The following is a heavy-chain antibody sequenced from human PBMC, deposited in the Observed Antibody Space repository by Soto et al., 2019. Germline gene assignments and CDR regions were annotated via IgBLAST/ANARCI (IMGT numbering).Heavy chain of an antibody. V-gene: IGHV3-21*01. Sequence: GGSLRLSCAASGFTFSSYSMNWVRQGPGKGLGWVSSISSSSSYIYYADSVKGRFTISRDNAKNSLYLQMNSLRAEDTAVYYCARAAAGTSAFDYWGQGTLVTVSS. CDR2: ISSSSSYI. J-gene: IGHJ4*02. CDR3: ARAAAGTSAFDY. CDR1: GFTFSSYS. D-gene: IGHD6-13*01.